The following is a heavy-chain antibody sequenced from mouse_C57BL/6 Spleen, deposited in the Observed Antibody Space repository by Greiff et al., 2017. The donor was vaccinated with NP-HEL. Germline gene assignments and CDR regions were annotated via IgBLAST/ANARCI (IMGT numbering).Heavy chain of an antibody. CDR3: TRPHYYGSRAPWFAY. Sequence: VQLQQSGTVLARPGASVKMSCKTSGYTFTSYWMHWVKQRPGQGLEWIGAIYPGNSDTSYNQKFKGKAKLTAVTSASTAYMELSSLTNEDSAVYYCTRPHYYGSRAPWFAYWGQGTLVTVSA. CDR1: GYTFTSYW. CDR2: IYPGNSDT. J-gene: IGHJ3*01. V-gene: IGHV1-5*01. D-gene: IGHD1-1*01.